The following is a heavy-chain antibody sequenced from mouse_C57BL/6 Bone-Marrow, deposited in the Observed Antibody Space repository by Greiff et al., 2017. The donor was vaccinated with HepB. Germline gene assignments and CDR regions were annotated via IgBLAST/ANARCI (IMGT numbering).Heavy chain of an antibody. CDR2: IHPNSGSN. J-gene: IGHJ2*01. Sequence: VQLQQPGAELVKPGASVKLSCKASGYTFTSYWMHWVQQSPGQGLEWIGLIHPNSGSNNYNEKFKSKTTLTEDKSASTDYLQLSSMTSEDSAVYCCTRWRITTVVALAYWGQGTTVTVSS. D-gene: IGHD1-1*01. CDR3: TRWRITTVVALAY. V-gene: IGHV1-64*01. CDR1: GYTFTSYW.